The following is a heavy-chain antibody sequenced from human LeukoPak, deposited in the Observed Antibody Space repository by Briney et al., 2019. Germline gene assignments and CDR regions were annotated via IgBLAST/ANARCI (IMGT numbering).Heavy chain of an antibody. D-gene: IGHD2-2*03. CDR2: IYYSGST. J-gene: IGHJ5*02. CDR3: ARAPSNSGYNWFDP. CDR1: GGSISSGGYY. Sequence: SETLSLTCTVSGGSISSGGYYWSWIRQHPGKGLEWIGYIYYSGSTKYNPSLKSRVTISVDTSKNQFSLKLSSVTAADTAVYYCARAPSNSGYNWFDPWGQGTLVTVSS. V-gene: IGHV4-61*08.